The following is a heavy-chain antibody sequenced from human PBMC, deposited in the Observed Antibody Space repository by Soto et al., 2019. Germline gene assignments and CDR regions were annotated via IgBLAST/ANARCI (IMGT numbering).Heavy chain of an antibody. CDR1: GGSISSYY. CDR3: ARLRIATNNYKWFDP. Sequence: SEILSLTCTVSGGSISSYYWSWIRQPAGKGLEWIGHIYVTGGVDYNPSLRDRITISQDTSERQFSLNLRLVTAADTAVYYCARLRIATNNYKWFDPWGQGTLVTVSS. V-gene: IGHV4-59*06. D-gene: IGHD2-21*01. CDR2: IYVTGGV. J-gene: IGHJ5*02.